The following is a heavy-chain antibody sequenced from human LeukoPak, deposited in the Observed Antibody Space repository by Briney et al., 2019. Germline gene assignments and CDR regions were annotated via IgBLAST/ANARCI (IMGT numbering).Heavy chain of an antibody. CDR3: TRPTRTTGWPDSDY. CDR2: IRRKDYGGTT. Sequence: PGGSLRLSCSASGFTFGDYHMSWVRQAPGKGLEWVGFIRRKDYGGTTEYAASVKGRVTISRDDSKSIAYLQMNSLKIEDTAVYYCTRPTRTTGWPDSDYWGQGTRVTVSS. CDR1: GFTFGDYH. D-gene: IGHD6-19*01. J-gene: IGHJ4*02. V-gene: IGHV3-49*04.